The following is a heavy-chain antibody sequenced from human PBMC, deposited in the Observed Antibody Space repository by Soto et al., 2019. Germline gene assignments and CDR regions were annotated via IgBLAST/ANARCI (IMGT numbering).Heavy chain of an antibody. D-gene: IGHD3-10*01. J-gene: IGHJ6*03. CDR2: IRSKANSYAT. V-gene: IGHV3-73*01. CDR1: GFTFSGSA. CDR3: TTSMVRRVTYYYYYYMDV. Sequence: EVQLVESGGGLVQPGGSLKLSCAASGFTFSGSAMHWVRQASGKGLEWVGRIRSKANSYATAYAASVKGRFTISRDDSKNTAYLQMNSLKTEDTAVYYCTTSMVRRVTYYYYYYMDVWGKGTTVTVSS.